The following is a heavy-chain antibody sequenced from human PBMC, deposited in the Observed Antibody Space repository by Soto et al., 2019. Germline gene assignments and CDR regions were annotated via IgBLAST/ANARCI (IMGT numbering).Heavy chain of an antibody. Sequence: PSETLSLTCTVSGGSISSYYWSWIRQPPGKGLEWIGYIYYSGSTNYNPFLKSRVTISVDTSKNQFSLKLSSVTAADTAVYYCAREGCSYGTTPEIWFDPWGQGTLVTVSS. CDR1: GGSISSYY. D-gene: IGHD5-18*01. CDR3: AREGCSYGTTPEIWFDP. J-gene: IGHJ5*02. V-gene: IGHV4-59*01. CDR2: IYYSGST.